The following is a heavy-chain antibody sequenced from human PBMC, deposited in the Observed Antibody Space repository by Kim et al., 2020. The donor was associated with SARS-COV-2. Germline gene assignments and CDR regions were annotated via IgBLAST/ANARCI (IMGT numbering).Heavy chain of an antibody. Sequence: GESLKISCKGSGYSFTSYWIGWVRQMPGKGLEWMGIIYPGDSDTRYSPSFQGQVTISADKSISTAYLQWSSLKASDTAMYYCARRAYCGGDCYSGHNWFDPWGQGTLVTVSS. CDR3: ARRAYCGGDCYSGHNWFDP. D-gene: IGHD2-21*02. J-gene: IGHJ5*02. CDR2: IYPGDSDT. V-gene: IGHV5-51*01. CDR1: GYSFTSYW.